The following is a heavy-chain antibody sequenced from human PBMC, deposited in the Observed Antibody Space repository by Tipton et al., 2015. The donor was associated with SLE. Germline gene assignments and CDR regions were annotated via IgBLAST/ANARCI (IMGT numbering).Heavy chain of an antibody. CDR1: GGSISNYY. CDR2: LYGSGSPT. D-gene: IGHD3-3*01. Sequence: TLSLTCSVSVSGGSISNYYWHWIRQPAGKGLEWIGRLYGSGSPTHYNPSLESRVTMSVDKSQNQFSLKLTSVTAADTAVYFCARIRPGHGDPFDFWGQGTLVTVSS. CDR3: ARIRPGHGDPFDF. V-gene: IGHV4-4*07. J-gene: IGHJ4*02.